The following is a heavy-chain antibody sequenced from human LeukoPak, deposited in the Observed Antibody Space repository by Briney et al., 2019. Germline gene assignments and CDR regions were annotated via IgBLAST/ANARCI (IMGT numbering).Heavy chain of an antibody. CDR1: GFTFSSYG. CDR3: AKLAQVVAATTDFDY. CDR2: ISYDGSNK. V-gene: IGHV3-30*18. D-gene: IGHD2-15*01. Sequence: GGSLRLSCAASGFTFSSYGMHWVRQAPGKGLEWVAVISYDGSNKYYADSVKGRFTISRDNSKNTLYLQMYSLRAEDTAVYYCAKLAQVVAATTDFDYWGQGTLVTVSS. J-gene: IGHJ4*02.